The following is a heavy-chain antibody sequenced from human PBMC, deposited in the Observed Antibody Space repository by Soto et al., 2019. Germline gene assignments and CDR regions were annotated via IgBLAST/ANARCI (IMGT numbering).Heavy chain of an antibody. CDR1: RGTFNTYT. V-gene: IGHV1-69*08. CDR3: ARDDYGDY. CDR2: LIPLHGVA. J-gene: IGHJ4*02. Sequence: QVQLVQSGAEVRKPGSSVKVSCKASRGTFNTYTICWVRQAPGQGLEWMGRLIPLHGVADYAQKFQGRVTMTADMSTSTASMELSSLTSDDMAVYYCARDDYGDYWGQGTLVTVSS. D-gene: IGHD4-17*01.